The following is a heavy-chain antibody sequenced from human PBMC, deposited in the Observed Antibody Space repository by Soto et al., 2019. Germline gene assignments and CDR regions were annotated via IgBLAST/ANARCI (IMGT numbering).Heavy chain of an antibody. J-gene: IGHJ4*02. V-gene: IGHV4-31*03. D-gene: IGHD2-21*02. CDR1: GGSISSGGYY. CDR2: IYYSGST. Sequence: PSETLSLTCTVSGGSISSGGYYWSWIRQHPGKGLEWIGYIYYSGSTYYNPSLKSRVTISVDTSKNQFSLKLSSVTAADTAVYYCARAGDYCGGDCYSFWLPFDYWGQGTLVTVSS. CDR3: ARAGDYCGGDCYSFWLPFDY.